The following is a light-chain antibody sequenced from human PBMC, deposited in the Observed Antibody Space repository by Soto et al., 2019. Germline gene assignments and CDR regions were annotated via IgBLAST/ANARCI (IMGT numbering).Light chain of an antibody. CDR1: SSDVGGYNY. Sequence: QSVLTQPASVSGSPGQSITISCTGTSSDVGGYNYVSWFQQHPGKAPKLKIYEVSNRPSGVSNRFSGSKSGYTASLTISELQAEDEADYYCTSSTRSSNWVLGGGTK. V-gene: IGLV2-14*03. CDR2: EVS. CDR3: TSSTRSSNWV. J-gene: IGLJ3*02.